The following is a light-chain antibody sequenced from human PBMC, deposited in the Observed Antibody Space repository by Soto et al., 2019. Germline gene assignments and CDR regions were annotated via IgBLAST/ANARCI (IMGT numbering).Light chain of an antibody. CDR2: DTS. V-gene: IGKV3-20*01. Sequence: LTQSPSSLSASVGDRVTLSCRASQRLSSNLAWYQQKPGQTPRLLIYDTSIRATGVPARFSGSRSGAEFTLTISRLEPEDFAVYYCQQYGSSPTWTFGQGTRLEI. J-gene: IGKJ5*01. CDR1: QRLSSN. CDR3: QQYGSSPTWT.